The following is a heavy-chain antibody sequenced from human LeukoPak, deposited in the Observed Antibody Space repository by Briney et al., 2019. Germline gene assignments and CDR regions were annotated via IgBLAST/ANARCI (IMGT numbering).Heavy chain of an antibody. CDR1: GGSISSSSYS. J-gene: IGHJ4*02. CDR3: AGAATYYYDSSGYYYDY. CDR2: IYYSGST. V-gene: IGHV4-39*07. Sequence: SESLSLTCTVSGGSISSSSYSWGWIRQPPGKGLEWIGSIYYSGSTYYNPSLKSRVTISVDTSKNQFSLKLSSVTAADTAVYYCAGAATYYYDSSGYYYDYWGQGTLVTVSS. D-gene: IGHD3-22*01.